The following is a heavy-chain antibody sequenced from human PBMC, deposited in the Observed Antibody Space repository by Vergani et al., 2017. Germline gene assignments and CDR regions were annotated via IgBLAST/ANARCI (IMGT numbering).Heavy chain of an antibody. Sequence: EVQLVESGGGLVPPGRSLRLSCAASGFSFGDYAMTWVRQAPGKGLEWVALIRNKAYGGTTEYAASVKGRFTISRDDSKRLAYLQLGGLKTEDTAVYFCSRGRGYSFGYSDYWGQGTLVNVSS. V-gene: IGHV3-49*04. CDR1: GFSFGDYA. CDR2: IRNKAYGGTT. CDR3: SRGRGYSFGYSDY. D-gene: IGHD5-18*01. J-gene: IGHJ4*02.